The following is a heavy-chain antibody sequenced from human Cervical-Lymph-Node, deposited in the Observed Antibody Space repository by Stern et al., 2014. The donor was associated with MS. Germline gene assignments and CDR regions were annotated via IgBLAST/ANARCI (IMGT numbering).Heavy chain of an antibody. V-gene: IGHV1-69*18. D-gene: IGHD2-2*01. CDR3: ARDLYCNTTSCSS. J-gene: IGHJ5*02. Sequence: VQLVEAGAEVKKPWSSLTVSCKASGGTFSTYAISWGRQAPGQGLEWTGTIFPIIDTATYAQQFHGRSANTAVEYTTTSYLELTSLRSEDTAVDYCARDLYCNTTSCSSWGQGTQVTVSS. CDR1: GGTFSTYA. CDR2: IFPIIDTA.